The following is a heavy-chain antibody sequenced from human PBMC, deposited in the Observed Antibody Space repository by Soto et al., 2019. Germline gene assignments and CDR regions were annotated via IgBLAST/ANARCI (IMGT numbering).Heavy chain of an antibody. CDR2: ISYDGSNK. J-gene: IGHJ6*02. Sequence: RRSLILSCAASGFTFSSYAMHSVCQAPGKSQEWLAVISYDGSNKYYADSVKGRFTISRDNSKNTLYLQMNSLRAEDTAVYYCARDIDGQYQLLSRDYYYGMDVWGQGSTVTVS. CDR1: GFTFSSYA. CDR3: ARDIDGQYQLLSRDYYYGMDV. D-gene: IGHD2-2*01. V-gene: IGHV3-30-3*01.